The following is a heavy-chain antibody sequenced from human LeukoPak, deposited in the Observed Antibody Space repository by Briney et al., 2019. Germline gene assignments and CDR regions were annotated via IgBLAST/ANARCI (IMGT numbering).Heavy chain of an antibody. CDR1: GFTFSSYE. D-gene: IGHD5-18*01. CDR3: ARAVRGHRIQLWSHPDY. CDR2: ISCSGSTI. Sequence: GGSLRLSCAASGFTFSSYEMNWVRQAPGKGLEWVSYISCSGSTIYYADSVKGRFTISRDNAKNSLYLQMNSLRAEDTAVYYCARAVRGHRIQLWSHPDYWGQGTLVTVSS. J-gene: IGHJ4*02. V-gene: IGHV3-48*03.